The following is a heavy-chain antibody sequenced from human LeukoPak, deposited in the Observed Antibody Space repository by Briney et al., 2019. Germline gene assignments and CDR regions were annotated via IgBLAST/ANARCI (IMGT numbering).Heavy chain of an antibody. CDR3: ARETYDSSGYYYVY. D-gene: IGHD3-22*01. Sequence: GGSLRLSCAASGFTFTSYSMNWVRQALGQGLEWVSTISDPHSGSETHYADSVKGRFTISRDDSQNTLYLQTDSLRADDTATYYCARETYDSSGYYYVYWGQGTLVTVSS. CDR1: GFTFTSYS. J-gene: IGHJ4*02. V-gene: IGHV3-23*01. CDR2: ISDPHSGSET.